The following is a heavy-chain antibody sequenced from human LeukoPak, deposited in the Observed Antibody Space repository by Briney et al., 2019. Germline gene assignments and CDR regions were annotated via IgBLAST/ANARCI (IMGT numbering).Heavy chain of an antibody. J-gene: IGHJ4*02. V-gene: IGHV4-34*01. D-gene: IGHD1-26*01. CDR3: ARAPIVGARRDFDY. CDR2: INHSGST. Sequence: SETLSLACTVSGGSISSYYWSWIRQPPGKGLEWIGEINHSGSTNYNASLKSRVTISVDTSKNQFSLKLSSVTAADTAVYYCARAPIVGARRDFDYWGQGTLVTVSS. CDR1: GGSISSYY.